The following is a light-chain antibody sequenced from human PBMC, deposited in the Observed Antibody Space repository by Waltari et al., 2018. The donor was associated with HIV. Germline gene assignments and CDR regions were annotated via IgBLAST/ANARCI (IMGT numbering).Light chain of an antibody. CDR3: QQYYSYPLT. J-gene: IGKJ5*01. Sequence: AIRMTQSPSSFSASTGDRVTITCRASPGISSYLAWYQQKPGKVPKLLIYAASTLQSGVPSRFSGSGSGTDFTLTISCLQSEDFATYYCQQYYSYPLTFGQGTRLEIK. V-gene: IGKV1-8*01. CDR2: AAS. CDR1: PGISSY.